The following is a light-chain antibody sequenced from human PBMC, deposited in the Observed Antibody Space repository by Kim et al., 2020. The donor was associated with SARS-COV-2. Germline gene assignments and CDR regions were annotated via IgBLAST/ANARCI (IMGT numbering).Light chain of an antibody. J-gene: IGKJ1*01. CDR2: GAS. Sequence: LSPGEMATLSCRASQSVSSSYLAWYQQKPGQAPRLRIHGASSRASGITDRFSGSGSGTDFTLTISRLEPEDFAVYHCQQYASFPWTFGQGTKVEIK. V-gene: IGKV3-20*01. CDR1: QSVSSSY. CDR3: QQYASFPWT.